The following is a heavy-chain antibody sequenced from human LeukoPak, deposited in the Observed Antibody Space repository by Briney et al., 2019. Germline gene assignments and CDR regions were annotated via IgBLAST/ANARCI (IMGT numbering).Heavy chain of an antibody. CDR2: IYHSGST. D-gene: IGHD3-3*01. Sequence: PSETLSLTCAVSGYSISSGYYWGWIRQPPGKGLEWIGSIYHSGSTYYNPSLKSRVTISVDTSENQFSLKLSSVTAADTALYYCATHDSFWSGYYTEKYFQHWGQGTLVTVSS. V-gene: IGHV4-38-2*01. CDR1: GYSISSGYY. CDR3: ATHDSFWSGYYTEKYFQH. J-gene: IGHJ1*01.